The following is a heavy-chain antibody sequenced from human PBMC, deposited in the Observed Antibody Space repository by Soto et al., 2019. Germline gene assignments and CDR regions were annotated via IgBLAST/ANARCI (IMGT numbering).Heavy chain of an antibody. CDR1: GGSISSYY. D-gene: IGHD2-2*01. CDR3: ARGSGGYCSSTSCYGSAPEFDP. V-gene: IGHV4-59*01. CDR2: IYYSGST. Sequence: SETLSLTCTVSGGSISSYYWSWIRQPPGKGLEWIGYIYYSGSTNYNPSLKSRVNISVDTSKNQFSLKLSSVTAADTAVYYCARGSGGYCSSTSCYGSAPEFDPWGQGTLVTVSS. J-gene: IGHJ5*02.